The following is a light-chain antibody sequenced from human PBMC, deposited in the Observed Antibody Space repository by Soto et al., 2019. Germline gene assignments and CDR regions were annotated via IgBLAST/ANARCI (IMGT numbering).Light chain of an antibody. CDR3: QQRTNRPSST. CDR1: QSVNSY. CDR2: DAS. V-gene: IGKV3-11*01. J-gene: IGKJ5*01. Sequence: EIVLTQSPATLSLSPGERATLSCRASQSVNSYLAWYQQKPGQAPRLLISDASNTATGIPGRFSGSGSGTDFTLTISSLEPEDFAIYYCQQRTNRPSSTFGQGTRLEIK.